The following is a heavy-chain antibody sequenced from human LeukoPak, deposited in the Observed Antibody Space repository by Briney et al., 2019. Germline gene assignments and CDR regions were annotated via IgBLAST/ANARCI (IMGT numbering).Heavy chain of an antibody. CDR3: ARGYDSSGYYPTPFDI. D-gene: IGHD3-22*01. V-gene: IGHV4-4*07. J-gene: IGHJ3*02. CDR2: IYTSGST. Sequence: TSETLSLTCTVSGGSINSYYWSWIRQPAGKGLEWIGRIYTSGSTNYNPSLKSRVTISVDTSKNQFSLKLSSVTAADTAVYYCARGYDSSGYYPTPFDIWGQGTMVTVSS. CDR1: GGSINSYY.